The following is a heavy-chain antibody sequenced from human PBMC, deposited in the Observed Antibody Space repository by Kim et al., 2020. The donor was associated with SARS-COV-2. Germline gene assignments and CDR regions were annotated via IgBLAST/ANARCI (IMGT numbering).Heavy chain of an antibody. CDR1: GYTFNSYY. V-gene: IGHV1-46*02. J-gene: IGHJ4*02. Sequence: ASVKVSCKASGYTFNSYYMHWVRQAPGQGLEWLGIINPTGGSTSFAEKFQGRVAMTRDTSTSTVYMELLSLKSEDTAVYYCARDCSDDSVSPICYWGQGTLVTVSS. CDR2: INPTGGST. D-gene: IGHD3-10*01. CDR3: ARDCSDDSVSPICY.